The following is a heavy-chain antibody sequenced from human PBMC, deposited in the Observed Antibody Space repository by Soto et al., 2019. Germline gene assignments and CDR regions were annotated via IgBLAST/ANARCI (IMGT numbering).Heavy chain of an antibody. CDR2: IRGTGGET. D-gene: IGHD2-21*01. J-gene: IGHJ4*02. V-gene: IGHV3-23*01. CDR3: AQDRGWGVVSPSHDY. CDR1: GFTFRNFV. Sequence: EVQLLESGGGMVQPGGSLRVSCAASGFTFRNFVMSWVRQAPGKGLEWVSAIRGTGGETFYADSVKGRFTISRDNSKNTLYLQMNRLRDEDTGLYFWAQDRGWGVVSPSHDYWGQGTLVTVSS.